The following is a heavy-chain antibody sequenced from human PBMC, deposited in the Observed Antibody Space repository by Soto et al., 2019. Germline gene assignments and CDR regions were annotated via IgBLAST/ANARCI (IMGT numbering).Heavy chain of an antibody. V-gene: IGHV4-34*01. D-gene: IGHD6-6*01. CDR3: ARGFSARQVHPMYWFDP. Sequence: SQTLSLTCAVYGGSFSGYYWSWIRQPPGKGLEWIGEINHSGSTNYNPSLKSRVTISVDTSKNQFSLKLSSVTAADTAVYYCARGFSARQVHPMYWFDPWGQGTLVTVSS. CDR1: GGSFSGYY. J-gene: IGHJ5*02. CDR2: INHSGST.